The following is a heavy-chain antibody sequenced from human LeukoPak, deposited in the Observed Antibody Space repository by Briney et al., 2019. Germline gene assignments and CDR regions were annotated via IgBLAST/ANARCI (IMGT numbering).Heavy chain of an antibody. Sequence: PGGSLRLSCATSGFTLSYTNMHWVRQAPGKGLEWVAFISYDGSNKFYGGSVKGRFTISRDNSKNTLYLQMKSLRGEDSAIYYCARENNYWGQGTLVTVSS. CDR1: GFTLSYTN. V-gene: IGHV3-30*03. J-gene: IGHJ4*02. CDR2: ISYDGSNK. CDR3: ARENNY.